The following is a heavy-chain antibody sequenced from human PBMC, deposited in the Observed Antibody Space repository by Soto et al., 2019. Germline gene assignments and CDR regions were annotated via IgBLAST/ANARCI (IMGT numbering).Heavy chain of an antibody. V-gene: IGHV5-51*01. CDR1: GYSFTSYW. D-gene: IGHD2-15*01. J-gene: IGHJ6*02. Sequence: PGESLKISCEASGYSFTSYWIGWVRQMPGKGLEWMGIIHPGDSDTKYSPSFQGQVTISVDKSITTAYLQWSSLKASDTAMYYCARTLGPEVAASLEYYYFSGMDVWGQGTTVTVSS. CDR2: IHPGDSDT. CDR3: ARTLGPEVAASLEYYYFSGMDV.